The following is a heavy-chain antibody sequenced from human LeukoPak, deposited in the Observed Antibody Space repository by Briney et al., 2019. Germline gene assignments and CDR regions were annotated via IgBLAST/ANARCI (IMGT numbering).Heavy chain of an antibody. J-gene: IGHJ4*02. Sequence: GGSLRLSCAASGFTFSNYAMSWVRQAPGKGLEWVSVISGSGGSTYYADSVKGRFTISGDSSKNTLYLQMSSLRAEDTAVYYCAREIGDFDYWGQGTLVTVSS. D-gene: IGHD1-26*01. V-gene: IGHV3-23*01. CDR2: ISGSGGST. CDR3: AREIGDFDY. CDR1: GFTFSNYA.